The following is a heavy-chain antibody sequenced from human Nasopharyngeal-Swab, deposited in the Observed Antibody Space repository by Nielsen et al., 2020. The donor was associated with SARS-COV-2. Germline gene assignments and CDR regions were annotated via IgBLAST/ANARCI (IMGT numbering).Heavy chain of an antibody. CDR1: GFTFSSYA. V-gene: IGHV3-23*03. CDR3: AKDGTLLGYYYYGMDV. Sequence: GESLKISCAASGFTFSSYAMSWVLQAPGKGLEWVSVIYSGGSSTYYADSVKGRFTISRDNSKNTLYLQMNSLRAEDTAVYYCAKDGTLLGYYYYGMDVWGQGTTVTVSS. J-gene: IGHJ6*02. CDR2: IYSGGSST. D-gene: IGHD2-8*02.